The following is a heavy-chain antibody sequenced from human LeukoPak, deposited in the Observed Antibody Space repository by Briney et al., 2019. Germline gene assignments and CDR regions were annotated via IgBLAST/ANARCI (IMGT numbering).Heavy chain of an antibody. D-gene: IGHD3-16*01. CDR1: GGSISNVNHR. CDR3: ARDLGD. V-gene: IGHV4-39*07. J-gene: IGHJ4*02. CDR2: IYYSGST. Sequence: SESLSLTCTVSGGSISNVNHRWGWIRQPPGKGLEWIGSIYYSGSTFYKPSLKSRVTISIDTSKNQFSLKLSSVTAADTAVYYCARDLGDWGQGTLVTVSS.